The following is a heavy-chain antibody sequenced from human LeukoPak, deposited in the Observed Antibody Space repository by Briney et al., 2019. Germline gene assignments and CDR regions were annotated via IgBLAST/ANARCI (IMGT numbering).Heavy chain of an antibody. CDR1: GFTFSSCS. CDR3: ARVGTTGIDFDY. J-gene: IGHJ4*02. Sequence: GGSLRLSCAASGFTFSSCSMTWVRQAPGQGLEWVSYISSSSSTIYYADSVKGRFNISRDNAKNSLCLQINSLRDEDTAVYYCARVGTTGIDFDYWGQGTLVTVSS. CDR2: ISSSSSTI. V-gene: IGHV3-48*02. D-gene: IGHD1-1*01.